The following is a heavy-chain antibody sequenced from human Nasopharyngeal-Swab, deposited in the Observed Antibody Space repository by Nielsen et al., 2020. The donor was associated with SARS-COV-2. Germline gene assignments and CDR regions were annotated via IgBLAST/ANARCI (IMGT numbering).Heavy chain of an antibody. J-gene: IGHJ6*02. V-gene: IGHV3-48*02. D-gene: IGHD3-3*01. CDR1: GFTFSSYS. CDR2: ISSTRSTI. CDR3: ARGPDASSRRYGFWSDYDYNGMDV. Sequence: GGSLRLSCAASGFTFSSYSMKWVRQAPGKGLEWVSYISSTRSTIYYADSVKGRFTISRDNAKNSLYLQMNSLRDEDTAVYYCARGPDASSRRYGFWSDYDYNGMDVWGQGTTVTVSS.